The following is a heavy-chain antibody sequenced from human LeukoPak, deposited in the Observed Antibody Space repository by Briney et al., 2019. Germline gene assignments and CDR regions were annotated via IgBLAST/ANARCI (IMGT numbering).Heavy chain of an antibody. J-gene: IGHJ4*02. CDR2: IYTDGNT. D-gene: IGHD4-17*01. CDR1: GVSLSANY. Sequence: PGGSLRLSCEVSGVSLSANYWHWVRQAPGKGLERVSLIYTDGNTHYTDSVKGRFISSRDSTKTTLYLQSKSLRTEDTAVYFCTHGDYPLTYWGQGTLVTVSS. V-gene: IGHV3-66*01. CDR3: THGDYPLTY.